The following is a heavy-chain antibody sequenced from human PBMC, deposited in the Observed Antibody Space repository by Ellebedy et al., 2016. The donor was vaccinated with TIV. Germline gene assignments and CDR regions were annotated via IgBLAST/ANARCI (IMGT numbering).Heavy chain of an antibody. Sequence: ASVKVSCKASGYNFLNYGVSWVRQAPGQGLDCMGWISPYSGNTKSPRKLQGRVTMPPDTSTSTASMDLRSLKYDDTAFSDCVRDSRHDCGDFDLWGRGTLVTVSS. CDR3: VRDSRHDCGDFDL. V-gene: IGHV1-18*04. CDR1: GYNFLNYG. CDR2: ISPYSGNT. J-gene: IGHJ2*01. D-gene: IGHD4/OR15-4a*01.